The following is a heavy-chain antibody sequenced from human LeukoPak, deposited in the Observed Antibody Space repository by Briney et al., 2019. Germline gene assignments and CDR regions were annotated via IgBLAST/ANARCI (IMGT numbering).Heavy chain of an antibody. Sequence: SETLSLTCSVSGGSITSLYWSWVRQPPGKGLEYVGYVHHTGVTNYNPSLRGRVTVSMDASKNQFYLKLNSVTAADTAIYYCVRLATIAVFRYGMDVWGQGTTVTVSS. D-gene: IGHD5-24*01. CDR3: VRLATIAVFRYGMDV. J-gene: IGHJ6*02. CDR1: GGSITSLY. CDR2: VHHTGVT. V-gene: IGHV4-59*11.